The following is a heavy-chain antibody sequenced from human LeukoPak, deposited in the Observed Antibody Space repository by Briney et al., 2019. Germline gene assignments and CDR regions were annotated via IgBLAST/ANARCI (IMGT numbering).Heavy chain of an antibody. CDR1: GFVFSTYS. J-gene: IGHJ4*02. CDR3: ARDPDDYGDYSYFDY. Sequence: GGSLRLSCAASGFVFSTYSMNWVRQAPGKGLEWISYINSDSSAIYYADSVKGRFTISRDNSKNTLFLQMNSLRAEDTAVYYCARDPDDYGDYSYFDYWGQGTLVTVSS. V-gene: IGHV3-48*01. D-gene: IGHD4-17*01. CDR2: INSDSSAI.